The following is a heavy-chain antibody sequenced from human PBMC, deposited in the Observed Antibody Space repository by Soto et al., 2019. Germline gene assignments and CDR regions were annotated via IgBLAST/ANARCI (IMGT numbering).Heavy chain of an antibody. V-gene: IGHV1-2*04. CDR1: GYTFTGYY. CDR3: ARGRPRTTGYSASWYRGFDY. J-gene: IGHJ4*02. Sequence: ASVKVSCKASGYTFTGYYMHWVRQAPGQGLEWMGWINPNSGGTNYAQKFQGWVTMTRDTSISTAYMELSRLRSDDTAVYYCARGRPRTTGYSASWYRGFDYWGQGTLVTVSS. CDR2: INPNSGGT. D-gene: IGHD6-13*01.